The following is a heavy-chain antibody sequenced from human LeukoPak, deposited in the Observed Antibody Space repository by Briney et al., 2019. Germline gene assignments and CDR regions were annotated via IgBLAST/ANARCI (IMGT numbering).Heavy chain of an antibody. D-gene: IGHD2-8*01. CDR3: VLRGAFDY. CDR1: GFTFRSYG. J-gene: IGHJ4*02. CDR2: ISYDGSNK. V-gene: IGHV3-30*03. Sequence: GGSLRLSCAASGFTFRSYGMHWVRQAPGKGLEWVAVISYDGSNKYYADSVKGRFTISRDNSKNTLYLQMNSLRAEDTAVYYCVLRGAFDYWGQGTLVTVSS.